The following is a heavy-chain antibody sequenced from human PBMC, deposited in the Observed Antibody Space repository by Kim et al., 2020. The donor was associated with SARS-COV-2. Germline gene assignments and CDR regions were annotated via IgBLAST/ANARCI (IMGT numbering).Heavy chain of an antibody. Sequence: GGSLRLSCAASGFTFSNYAMSWVRQVPGKGLEWVSAISASGDGAYYADSVKGRFTISRDNSKNTLYLRMNSLRAEDTAIYYCAKQTTTSCYSPGDFWGQGTLVTVSS. V-gene: IGHV3-23*01. D-gene: IGHD2-2*02. CDR3: AKQTTTSCYSPGDF. CDR1: GFTFSNYA. J-gene: IGHJ4*02. CDR2: ISASGDGA.